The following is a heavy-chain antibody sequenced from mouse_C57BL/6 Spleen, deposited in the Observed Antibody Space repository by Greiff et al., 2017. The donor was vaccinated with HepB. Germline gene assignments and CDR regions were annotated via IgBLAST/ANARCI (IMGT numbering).Heavy chain of an antibody. V-gene: IGHV1-82*01. CDR2: IYPGDGDT. J-gene: IGHJ4*01. CDR3: ARSGSKGAMDY. D-gene: IGHD2-5*01. Sequence: VKLQESGPELVKPGASVKISCKASGYAFSSSWMNWVKQRPGKGLEWIGRIYPGDGDTNYNGKFKGKATLTADKSSSTAYMQLSSLTSEDSAVYFCARSGSKGAMDYWGQGTSVTVSS. CDR1: GYAFSSSW.